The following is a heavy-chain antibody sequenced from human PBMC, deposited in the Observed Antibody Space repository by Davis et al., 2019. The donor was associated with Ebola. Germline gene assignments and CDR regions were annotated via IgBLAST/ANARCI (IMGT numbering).Heavy chain of an antibody. Sequence: ASVKVSCKASGYTFTSYYMHWVRQAPGQGLEWMGWISAYNGNTNYAQKLQGRVTMTTDTSTSTAYMELRSLRSDDTAVYYCARARQFGDSTYWGQGTLVTVSS. D-gene: IGHD3-16*01. J-gene: IGHJ4*02. CDR2: ISAYNGNT. V-gene: IGHV1-18*04. CDR3: ARARQFGDSTY. CDR1: GYTFTSYY.